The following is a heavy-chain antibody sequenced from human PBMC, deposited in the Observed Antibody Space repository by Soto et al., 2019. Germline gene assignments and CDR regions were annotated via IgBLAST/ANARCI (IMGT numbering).Heavy chain of an antibody. J-gene: IGHJ5*02. V-gene: IGHV4-34*01. D-gene: IGHD3-16*01. CDR2: INHVGGT. Sequence: LSLTCAVYGGFLSESYWTWIRQPPGKGLEWIGEINHVGGTNYNPSLKSRVTMSVDSSQNQFSLRLISVTAADTAMYFCVRIRYQLPSSVLWLDPWGQGT. CDR3: VRIRYQLPSSVLWLDP. CDR1: GGFLSESY.